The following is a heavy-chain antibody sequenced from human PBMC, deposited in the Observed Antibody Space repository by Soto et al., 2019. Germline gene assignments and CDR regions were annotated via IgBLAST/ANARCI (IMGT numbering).Heavy chain of an antibody. Sequence: SETLSLTCAVYGRSFSGYYGSWIGQPPGKGLEWIGYIYYSGSPYYNPSLKSRVTISVDGSKNQFSLKLSSVTAADAAVYYCARVPDVWGQGNTVTVS. V-gene: IGHV4-34*01. CDR2: IYYSGSP. CDR3: ARVPDV. J-gene: IGHJ6*02. CDR1: GRSFSGYY.